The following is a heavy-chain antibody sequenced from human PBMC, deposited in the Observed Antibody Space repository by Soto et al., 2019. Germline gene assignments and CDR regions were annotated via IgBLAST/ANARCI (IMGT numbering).Heavy chain of an antibody. CDR1: GGSISSSSYY. CDR2: VYYSGST. Sequence: QLQLQESGPGLVKPSETLSLTCTVSGGSISSSSYYWGWIRQPPGKGLEWIGSVYYSGSTYYNPSLTSRVTISVDTSKNQCSLQLSSVTAADTAVYYCARWEGGPPVFDSWGQGTLVTVSS. J-gene: IGHJ4*02. V-gene: IGHV4-39*01. CDR3: ARWEGGPPVFDS. D-gene: IGHD1-26*01.